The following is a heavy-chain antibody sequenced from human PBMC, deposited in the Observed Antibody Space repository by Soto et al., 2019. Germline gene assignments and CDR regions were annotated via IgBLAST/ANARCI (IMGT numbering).Heavy chain of an antibody. Sequence: QVQLVQSGAEVKKPGASVKVSCNASGYTFINYGLSWVRQAPGQGLEWMGWISAYNGNTNYAQKFQGRVTMTTDTSTSTAYMELRSLRSDDTAVYYCARCAYCSGDSCHSRISDYWGQGTLVGVSS. D-gene: IGHD2-15*01. J-gene: IGHJ4*02. CDR1: GYTFINYG. V-gene: IGHV1-18*01. CDR2: ISAYNGNT. CDR3: ARCAYCSGDSCHSRISDY.